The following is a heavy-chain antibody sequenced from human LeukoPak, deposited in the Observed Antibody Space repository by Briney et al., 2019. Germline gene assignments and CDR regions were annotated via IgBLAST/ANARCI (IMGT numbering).Heavy chain of an antibody. V-gene: IGHV3-7*01. CDR2: IKQDGTEK. D-gene: IGHD2-2*01. Sequence: GGSLRLSCTASGFTFTTYWMSWVRHPPGKGLEWVANIKQDGTEKYYVDSVKGRFTISRDNAKNSLYLQMNSLRAEDTAVYYCARDQGYCSGTSCYWIGGVDYWGQGTLVTVSS. J-gene: IGHJ4*02. CDR3: ARDQGYCSGTSCYWIGGVDY. CDR1: GFTFTTYW.